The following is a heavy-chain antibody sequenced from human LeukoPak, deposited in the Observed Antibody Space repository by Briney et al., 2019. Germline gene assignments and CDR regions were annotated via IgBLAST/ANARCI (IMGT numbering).Heavy chain of an antibody. CDR2: IIPIFGTA. CDR3: ARAGGSYVAYDY. Sequence: SVKVSCKASGGTFTSYAISWVRQAPGQGLEWMGRIIPIFGTANYAQKFQGRVTITTDESTSTAYMGLSSLRSEDTAVYYCARAGGSYVAYDYWGQGTLVTVSS. V-gene: IGHV1-69*05. CDR1: GGTFTSYA. J-gene: IGHJ4*02. D-gene: IGHD1-26*01.